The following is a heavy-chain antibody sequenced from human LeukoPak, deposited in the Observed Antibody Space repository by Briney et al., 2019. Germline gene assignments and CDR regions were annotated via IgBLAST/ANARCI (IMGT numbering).Heavy chain of an antibody. D-gene: IGHD3-10*01. V-gene: IGHV1-8*03. CDR3: ARPRHYGSGSYYNGGYDFDY. CDR2: MDPNTGNT. CDR1: GYTITSYD. J-gene: IGHJ4*02. Sequence: ASVKVSCKAFGYTITSYDIDWVRQATGQGLEWMGWMDPNTGNTGYAQKFQGRITFTRDISINTAYMKLSSLRTDDTAVYFCARPRHYGSGSYYNGGYDFDYWGQGTLVTVSS.